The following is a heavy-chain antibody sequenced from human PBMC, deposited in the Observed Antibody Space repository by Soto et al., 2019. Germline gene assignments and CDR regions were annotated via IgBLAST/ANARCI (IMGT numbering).Heavy chain of an antibody. CDR2: ISYSGST. J-gene: IGHJ6*02. CDR3: AXGTRATQYYHYFYGMDV. Sequence: SETLSLTCTVSGGSISTYYWTWIRQPPGKGLEWIGYISYSGSTNYNPPLKSRLTISLNTSKKHFSLKLSSVTAADTAVYYCAXGTRATQYYHYFYGMDVWGQGTTVTVSS. CDR1: GGSISTYY. V-gene: IGHV4-59*01.